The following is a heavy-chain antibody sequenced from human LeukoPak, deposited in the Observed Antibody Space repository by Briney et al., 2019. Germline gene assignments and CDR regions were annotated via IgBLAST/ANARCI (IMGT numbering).Heavy chain of an antibody. J-gene: IGHJ4*02. CDR2: ISWNSGSI. Sequence: GRSLRLSCAASGFTFDDYAMHWVRHAPGKGLEWVSGISWNSGSIGYADSVKGRFTISRDNAKNSLYLQMNSLRAEDTALYYCAKGLAAAGTDPYFDYWGQGTLGTVSS. CDR1: GFTFDDYA. V-gene: IGHV3-9*01. CDR3: AKGLAAAGTDPYFDY. D-gene: IGHD6-13*01.